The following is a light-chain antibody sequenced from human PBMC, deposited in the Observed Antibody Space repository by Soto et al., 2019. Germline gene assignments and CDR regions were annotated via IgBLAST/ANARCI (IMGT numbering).Light chain of an antibody. CDR1: QSISSW. CDR3: QQGHNWPLT. Sequence: DIQMTQSPSTLSASVGDRVTITCRASQSISSWLAWYQQKPGKAPKLLIYKASSLESGVPSRFSGSGSGTEVTLTISSLQPDDFATYYCQQGHNWPLTFGQGTRLEI. V-gene: IGKV1-5*03. CDR2: KAS. J-gene: IGKJ2*01.